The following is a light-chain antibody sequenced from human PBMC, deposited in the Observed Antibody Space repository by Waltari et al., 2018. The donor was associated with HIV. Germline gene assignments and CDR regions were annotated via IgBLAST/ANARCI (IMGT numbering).Light chain of an antibody. CDR1: IPNIGINT. Sequence: QSVLPNPPPASGTPGQRPTFPASGSIPNIGINTVTWYQQLPGTAPKLLIYTTNQRPSGVPDRFSGSKSGASASLAISGLQADDEADYYCATWDDSLNGPVFGGGTKLTVL. J-gene: IGLJ3*02. V-gene: IGLV1-44*01. CDR2: TTN. CDR3: ATWDDSLNGPV.